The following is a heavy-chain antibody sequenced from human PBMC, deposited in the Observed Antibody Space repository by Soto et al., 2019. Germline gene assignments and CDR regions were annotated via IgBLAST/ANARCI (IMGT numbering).Heavy chain of an antibody. CDR2: IKRDGSAR. Sequence: EVQLVESGGGLIQPGGSLRLSCAASGFTFGNYWMTWVRQAPGKGLEWVANIKRDGSARSYSDSVRGRFTVSRDNAEGSRFLQMDSLRVEDTALYYCATDVSPGTRDLYLDAFDIWGQGTMVTVSS. CDR3: ATDVSPGTRDLYLDAFDI. J-gene: IGHJ3*02. V-gene: IGHV3-7*05. CDR1: GFTFGNYW. D-gene: IGHD3-16*01.